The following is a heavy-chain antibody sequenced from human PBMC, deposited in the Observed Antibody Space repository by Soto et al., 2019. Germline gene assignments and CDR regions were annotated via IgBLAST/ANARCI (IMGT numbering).Heavy chain of an antibody. V-gene: IGHV3-30*03. CDR2: ISYDGSDQ. CDR1: GFTFGNYG. D-gene: IGHD3-22*01. Sequence: QVQLVESGGGVVQPGRSLRLSCAASGFTFGNYGMHWVRQAPGKGLEWVAVISYDGSDQYYADSVKGRFTISRDNSKNTLYLQMNSLRAEDTAVYYCASLEYSSGYYWGQGTLVTVSS. J-gene: IGHJ4*02. CDR3: ASLEYSSGYY.